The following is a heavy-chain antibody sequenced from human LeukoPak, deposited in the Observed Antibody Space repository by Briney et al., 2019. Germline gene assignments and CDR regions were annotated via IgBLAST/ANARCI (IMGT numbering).Heavy chain of an antibody. Sequence: GKSLRLSCAASGFTFSSYGMHWVRQAPGKGLEWVAVISYDGSIKYYADSVKGRFAISRDSSQNTLCLQMSSLRAEDTAVYFCARDGDLGVVVVATTDVAYYFDYWGQGTLVTVSS. CDR2: ISYDGSIK. J-gene: IGHJ4*02. CDR3: ARDGDLGVVVVATTDVAYYFDY. D-gene: IGHD2-15*01. V-gene: IGHV3-30*03. CDR1: GFTFSSYG.